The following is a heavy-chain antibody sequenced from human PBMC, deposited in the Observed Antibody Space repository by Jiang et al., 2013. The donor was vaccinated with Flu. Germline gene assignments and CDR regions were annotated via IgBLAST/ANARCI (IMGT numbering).Heavy chain of an antibody. D-gene: IGHD3-16*01. V-gene: IGHV3-11*06. CDR1: GLTFSDYY. CDR2: ISATTDT. Sequence: VQLVESGGGLVKPGGSLRLSCAASGLTFSDYYMSWIRQAPGKGLEWVSHISATTDTTYADSVKGRFIISRDNARDSLYLQMNSLRAEDTAVYYCAGSRAMGVSEVWGQGTLVTVSS. CDR3: AGSRAMGVSEV. J-gene: IGHJ4*02.